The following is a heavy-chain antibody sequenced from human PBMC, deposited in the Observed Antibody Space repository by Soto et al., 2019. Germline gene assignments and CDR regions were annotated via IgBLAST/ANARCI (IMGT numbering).Heavy chain of an antibody. Sequence: ASVKVSCKASGYTFTSYGISWVRQAPGQGLEWMGWISAYNGNTNYAQKLQGRVTMTTDTSTSTAYMELRSLRSDDTAVYYCARGNVLMVYAMSASWFDPWGRGTLVTVSS. V-gene: IGHV1-18*01. CDR2: ISAYNGNT. CDR1: GYTFTSYG. J-gene: IGHJ5*02. CDR3: ARGNVLMVYAMSASWFDP. D-gene: IGHD2-8*01.